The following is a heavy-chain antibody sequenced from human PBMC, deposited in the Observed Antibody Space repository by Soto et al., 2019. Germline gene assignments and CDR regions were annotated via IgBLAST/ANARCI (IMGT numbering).Heavy chain of an antibody. CDR1: GLTFSNNA. Sequence: EGSLRRSWVAAGLTFSNNAMHWVRQAPGKGLEWVAFISYDSSEIFYADSVKGRFTISRDNPENTLFLHMNSPRADDTAVYYSATARVAASSLDHWGQGILVTVS. CDR3: ATARVAASSLDH. V-gene: IGHV3-30*01. CDR2: ISYDSSEI. D-gene: IGHD3-3*01. J-gene: IGHJ4*01.